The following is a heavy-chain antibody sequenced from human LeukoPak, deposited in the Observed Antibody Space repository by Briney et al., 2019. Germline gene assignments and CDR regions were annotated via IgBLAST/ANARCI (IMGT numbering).Heavy chain of an antibody. Sequence: SETLSLTCAVSGYSISSGYYWVWIRQPPGKGLEWIGSIYHSGSTYYNPSLKSRVTISVDTSKNQFSLKLSSVTAADTAVYYCARCAYRSSNWFDPWGQGTLVTVSS. D-gene: IGHD6-13*01. J-gene: IGHJ5*02. CDR2: IYHSGST. V-gene: IGHV4-38-2*01. CDR1: GYSISSGYY. CDR3: ARCAYRSSNWFDP.